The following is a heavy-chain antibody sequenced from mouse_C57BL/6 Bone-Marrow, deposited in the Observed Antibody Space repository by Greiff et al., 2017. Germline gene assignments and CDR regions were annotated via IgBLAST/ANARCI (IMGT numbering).Heavy chain of an antibody. J-gene: IGHJ2*01. D-gene: IGHD1-1*01. CDR3: ARSNYGSKYYFDY. CDR1: GYTFTSYW. V-gene: IGHV1-69*01. CDR2: IDPSDSYT. Sequence: QVQLKQPGAELVMPGASVKLSCKASGYTFTSYWMHWVKQRPGQGLEWIGEIDPSDSYTNYNQKFKGKSTLTVDKSSSTAYMQLSSLTSEDSAVYYCARSNYGSKYYFDYWGQGTTLTVSS.